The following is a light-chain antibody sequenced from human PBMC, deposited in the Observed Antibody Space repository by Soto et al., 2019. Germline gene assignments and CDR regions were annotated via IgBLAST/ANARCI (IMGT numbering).Light chain of an antibody. J-gene: IGKJ1*01. CDR3: QQFNNWPPVWT. CDR1: QSVNNK. Sequence: EIALTQSPATLSLSPGERATLSCRASQSVNNKLAWYQQKPGLAPRLLIYGVSTRATGIPARFSGSGSGTEFTLTISSLQSEDFALYYCQQFNNWPPVWTFGQGTKVEIK. CDR2: GVS. V-gene: IGKV3-15*01.